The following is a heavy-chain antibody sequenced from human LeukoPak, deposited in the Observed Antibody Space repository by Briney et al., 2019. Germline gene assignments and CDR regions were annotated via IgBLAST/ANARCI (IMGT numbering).Heavy chain of an antibody. CDR2: ISGSGGST. Sequence: GGSLRLSCAACGFTFSSYAMSWVRQAPGKGLEWLSAISGSGGSTYYADSVKGRFTISRDNSKNTLYLQMNSLRAEDTAVYYCAKEPSRLGDFCRDYFDYWGQGTLVTVSS. CDR1: GFTFSSYA. J-gene: IGHJ4*02. V-gene: IGHV3-23*01. CDR3: AKEPSRLGDFCRDYFDY. D-gene: IGHD3-3*01.